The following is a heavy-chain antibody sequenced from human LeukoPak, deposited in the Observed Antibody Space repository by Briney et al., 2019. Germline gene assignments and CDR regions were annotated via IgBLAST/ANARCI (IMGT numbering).Heavy chain of an antibody. CDR2: ITDVGDI. D-gene: IGHD2-15*01. V-gene: IGHV3-23*01. Sequence: SGGFLRLSCAASGLTFSKSALTWVRQAPGKGLEWVSTITDVGDIFYTYSVRGRFTISRDNSKNTVYMQMDGLRAEDTAVYYCTRDRGGSPTDVFDYWGQGTLVTVSS. CDR3: TRDRGGSPTDVFDY. J-gene: IGHJ4*02. CDR1: GLTFSKSA.